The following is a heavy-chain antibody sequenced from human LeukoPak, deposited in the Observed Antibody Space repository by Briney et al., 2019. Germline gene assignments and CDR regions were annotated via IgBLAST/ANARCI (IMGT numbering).Heavy chain of an antibody. Sequence: GGSLRLSCAASGFTFSSYAMHWVRQATGQGLEYVSAINSNGGSTYYANSVKGRFTISRDNSKNTLYLQMGSLRAEDMAVYYCARGSRNYYDSSGYYYYWGQGTLVTVSS. CDR2: INSNGGST. CDR1: GFTFSSYA. V-gene: IGHV3-64*01. CDR3: ARGSRNYYDSSGYYYY. D-gene: IGHD3-22*01. J-gene: IGHJ4*02.